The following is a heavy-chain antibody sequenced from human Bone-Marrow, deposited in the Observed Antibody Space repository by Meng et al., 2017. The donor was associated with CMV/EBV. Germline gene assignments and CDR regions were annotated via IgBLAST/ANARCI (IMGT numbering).Heavy chain of an antibody. CDR2: IYSGGST. CDR3: ARGFTIFGVVIGAFDF. D-gene: IGHD3-3*01. V-gene: IGHV3-53*01. CDR1: GFTVSSNY. J-gene: IGHJ3*01. Sequence: GESLKISCAASGFTVSSNYMSWVRQAPGKGLEWVSVIYSGGSTYYADSVKGRFTISRDNSKNTLYLQMNSLRAEDTAVYYCARGFTIFGVVIGAFDFWGQGTRVTVSS.